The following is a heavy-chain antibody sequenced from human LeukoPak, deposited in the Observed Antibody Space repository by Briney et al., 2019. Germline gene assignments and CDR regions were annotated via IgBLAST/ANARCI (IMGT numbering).Heavy chain of an antibody. CDR2: VSSIGGST. CDR3: VKEGNGAFDI. D-gene: IGHD2-8*01. J-gene: IGHJ3*02. Sequence: GGSLRLSCSASGFTFSSYVMFWVRQAPGQGLEYVSAVSSIGGSTYYADSVKGRFTISRDNSKNTLYLQMISLRPEDTAVYYCVKEGNGAFDIWGQGTMVTVSS. V-gene: IGHV3-64D*09. CDR1: GFTFSSYV.